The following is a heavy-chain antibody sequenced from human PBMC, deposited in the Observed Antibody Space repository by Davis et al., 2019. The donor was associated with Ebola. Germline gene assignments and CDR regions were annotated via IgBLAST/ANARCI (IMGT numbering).Heavy chain of an antibody. CDR2: IYSGGSA. V-gene: IGHV3-66*01. CDR1: GFIVSNNY. Sequence: GESLKISCAASGFIVSNNYINWVRQVPGKGMEWVAAIYSGGSAHYRDSVKGRFIISRDNSKNTLYLQMNSLRAEDTAVYYCAKMKRSSWYIAGYYYYGMDVWGQGTTVTVSS. J-gene: IGHJ6*02. D-gene: IGHD6-13*01. CDR3: AKMKRSSWYIAGYYYYGMDV.